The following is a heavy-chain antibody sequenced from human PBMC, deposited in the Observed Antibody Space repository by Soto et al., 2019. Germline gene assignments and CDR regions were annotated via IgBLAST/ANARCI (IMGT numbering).Heavy chain of an antibody. CDR3: AKDLAYCGGDCYSPSLFDY. CDR1: GFTFSSYA. V-gene: IGHV3-23*01. CDR2: ISGSGGST. D-gene: IGHD2-21*02. J-gene: IGHJ4*02. Sequence: GGSLRLSCAASGFTFSSYAMSWVRQAPGKGLEWVSAISGSGGSTYYADSVKGRFTISRDNSKNTLYLQMNSLRAEDTAVYYCAKDLAYCGGDCYSPSLFDYWGQGTLVTVSS.